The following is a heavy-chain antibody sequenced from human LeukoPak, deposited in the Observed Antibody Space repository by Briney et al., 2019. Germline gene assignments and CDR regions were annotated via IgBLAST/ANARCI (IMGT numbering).Heavy chain of an antibody. J-gene: IGHJ3*02. Sequence: GGSLRLSCVASGFTFSSYWMSWVRQAPGKGLEWVANIKQGGSEKYYVDTVKGRFTISKDNAQNSLYLQMNSLRAEDTAVYYCAGWYCGSGHAFDIWGQGTMVTVSS. V-gene: IGHV3-7*01. D-gene: IGHD3-10*01. CDR1: GFTFSSYW. CDR3: AGWYCGSGHAFDI. CDR2: IKQGGSEK.